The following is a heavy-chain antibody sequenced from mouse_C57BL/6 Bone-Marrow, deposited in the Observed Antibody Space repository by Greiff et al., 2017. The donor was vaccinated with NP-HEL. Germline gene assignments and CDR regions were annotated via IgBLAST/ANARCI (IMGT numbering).Heavy chain of an antibody. CDR1: GYTFTDYY. CDR3: AREPFAY. J-gene: IGHJ3*01. Sequence: QVQLQQSGAELVRPGASVKLSCKASGYTFTDYYINWVKQRPGQGLEWIARIYPGSGNTYYNEKFKGKATLTAEKSSSTAYMQLSSLTSEDSAVYFCAREPFAYWGKGTLVTVSA. V-gene: IGHV1-76*01. CDR2: IYPGSGNT.